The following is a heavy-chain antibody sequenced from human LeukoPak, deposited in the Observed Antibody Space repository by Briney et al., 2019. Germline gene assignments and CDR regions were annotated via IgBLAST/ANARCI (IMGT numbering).Heavy chain of an antibody. CDR2: ISGSGGST. D-gene: IGHD3-22*01. Sequence: GGSLRLSCAAAGFAFSSYAMSWVRQAPGKGLEWVSAISGSGGSTYYADSVKGRFTISRDNSKNTLYLRMNSLRAEDTAVYYCAKDQYYYDSSGAAFDIWGQGTMVTVSS. CDR3: AKDQYYYDSSGAAFDI. V-gene: IGHV3-23*01. CDR1: GFAFSSYA. J-gene: IGHJ3*02.